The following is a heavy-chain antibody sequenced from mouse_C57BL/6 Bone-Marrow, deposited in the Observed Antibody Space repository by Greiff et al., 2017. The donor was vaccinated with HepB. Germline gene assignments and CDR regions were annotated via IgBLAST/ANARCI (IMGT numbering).Heavy chain of an antibody. CDR2: IDPNNGGT. CDR1: GYTFTSYW. Sequence: VQLQESGAELVKPGASVKMSCKASGYTFTSYWMHWVKQRPGRGLEWIGMIDPNNGGTNYNEKFKSKATLTVDKSSSTAYMQLSSLTSEDSAVFCYGRDEGYYVFGCWGQGTLVTVAA. D-gene: IGHD2-3*01. J-gene: IGHJ3*02. CDR3: GRDEGYYVFGC. V-gene: IGHV1-72*01.